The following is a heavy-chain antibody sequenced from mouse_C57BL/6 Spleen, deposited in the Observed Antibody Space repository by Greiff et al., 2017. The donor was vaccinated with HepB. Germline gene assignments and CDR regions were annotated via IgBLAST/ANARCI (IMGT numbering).Heavy chain of an antibody. J-gene: IGHJ2*01. CDR2: ISSGSSTI. CDR3: ARSDGPYFDY. Sequence: EVHLVESGGGLVKPGGSLKLSCAASGFTFSDYGMHWVRQAPEKGLEWVAYISSGSSTIYYADTVKGRFTISRDNAKNTLFLQMTSLRSEDTAMYYCARSDGPYFDYWGQGTTLTVSS. V-gene: IGHV5-17*01. D-gene: IGHD2-3*01. CDR1: GFTFSDYG.